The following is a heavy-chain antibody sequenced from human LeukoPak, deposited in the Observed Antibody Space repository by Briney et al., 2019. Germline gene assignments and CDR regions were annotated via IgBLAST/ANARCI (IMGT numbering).Heavy chain of an antibody. V-gene: IGHV1-18*01. D-gene: IGHD2-2*01. Sequence: AASVKVSCKASGYTFTNYGISWVRQAPGQGLEWMGWISVYNGNTNYAQNFQGRVTMTTDTSTSTANMELRSLRSDDTAVYYCAREYCSSTSCYFDYWGQGTLVTVSS. CDR2: ISVYNGNT. J-gene: IGHJ4*02. CDR1: GYTFTNYG. CDR3: AREYCSSTSCYFDY.